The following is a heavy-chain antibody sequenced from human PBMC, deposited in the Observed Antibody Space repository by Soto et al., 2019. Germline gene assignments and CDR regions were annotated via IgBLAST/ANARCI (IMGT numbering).Heavy chain of an antibody. V-gene: IGHV3-11*01. Sequence: QVQLVESGGGLVKPGGSLRLCCAASGFTFSDYYMSWIRQAPGKGLEWVSYISSSGSTIYYADSVKGRFTISRDNAKNSLYLKMNSLRAEDTAVYYCARAASWIQGAYYYYYGMDVWGQGTTVTVSS. D-gene: IGHD5-18*01. J-gene: IGHJ6*02. CDR3: ARAASWIQGAYYYYYGMDV. CDR1: GFTFSDYY. CDR2: ISSSGSTI.